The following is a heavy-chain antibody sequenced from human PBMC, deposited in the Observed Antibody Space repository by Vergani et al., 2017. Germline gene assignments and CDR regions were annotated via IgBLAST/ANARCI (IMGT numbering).Heavy chain of an antibody. V-gene: IGHV3-30-3*01. D-gene: IGHD6-19*01. Sequence: QVQLVESGGGVVQPGRSLRLSCAASGFTFSSYAMHWVRQAPGKGLEWVAVISYDGSNKYYADSVKGRFTISRDNSKNTLYLQMNSLRAEDTAVYYCARDLAVAGYYYYGMDVWGQGTTVTVSS. J-gene: IGHJ6*02. CDR2: ISYDGSNK. CDR3: ARDLAVAGYYYYGMDV. CDR1: GFTFSSYA.